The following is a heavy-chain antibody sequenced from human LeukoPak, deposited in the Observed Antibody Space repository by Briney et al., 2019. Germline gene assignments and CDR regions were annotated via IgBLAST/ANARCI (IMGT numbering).Heavy chain of an antibody. V-gene: IGHV3-30*02. Sequence: GGSLRLSCAASGFTFSSYGMHWVRQAPGKGLEWAAFIRNDGSNKYYADSVKGRFTISRDNPKKTLYLQMNSLRAEDTAVYYCAREGRVGTDAFDIWGQGTMVTVSS. CDR2: IRNDGSNK. CDR1: GFTFSSYG. J-gene: IGHJ3*02. CDR3: AREGRVGTDAFDI. D-gene: IGHD4-23*01.